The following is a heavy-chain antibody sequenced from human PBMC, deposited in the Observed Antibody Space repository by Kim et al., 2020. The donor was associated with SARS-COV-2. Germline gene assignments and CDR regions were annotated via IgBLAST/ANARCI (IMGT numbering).Heavy chain of an antibody. CDR3: AKAGYFVWLFPTDHTYPNNYFDY. CDR2: ISDSGGST. V-gene: IGHV3-23*01. CDR1: RFTFRSYA. Sequence: GGSLRLSCAASRFTFRSYAMSWVRQAPGKGLERVSAISDSGGSTYHADSVKGRFTISRDNSKNTLYLQMNSLRAEDTAVYYCAKAGYFVWLFPTDHTYPNNYFDYWGQGTLVTVSS. D-gene: IGHD3-9*01. J-gene: IGHJ4*02.